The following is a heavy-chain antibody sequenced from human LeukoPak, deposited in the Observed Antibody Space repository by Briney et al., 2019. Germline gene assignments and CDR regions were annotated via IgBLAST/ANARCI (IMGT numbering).Heavy chain of an antibody. V-gene: IGHV3-30-3*01. CDR1: GFSFDHFS. CDR3: VRERNNFWSGHHSIFDS. CDR2: ISYDGTTK. Sequence: PGGSLRLSCATSGFSFDHFSMYWVRQAPGKGLEWVTVISYDGTTKHYADSVKGRFTFSRDNAENTLFLEMSSLRVEDTAVYYCVRERNNFWSGHHSIFDSWGQGTLVTVSS. D-gene: IGHD3-3*01. J-gene: IGHJ4*02.